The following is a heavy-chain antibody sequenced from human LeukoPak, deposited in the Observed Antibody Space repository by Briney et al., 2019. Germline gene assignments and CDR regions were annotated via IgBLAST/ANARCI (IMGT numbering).Heavy chain of an antibody. CDR3: ASSDSAVAGSFDY. J-gene: IGHJ4*02. CDR1: GYTFTGYY. V-gene: IGHV1-2*06. CDR2: INPNSGGT. D-gene: IGHD6-19*01. Sequence: ASVKVSCKASGYTFTGYYMHWVRQAPGQGLEWMGRINPNSGGTNYAQKFQGRVTMTRGTSISTAYMELSRLRSDDTAVYYCASSDSAVAGSFDYWGQGTLVTVSS.